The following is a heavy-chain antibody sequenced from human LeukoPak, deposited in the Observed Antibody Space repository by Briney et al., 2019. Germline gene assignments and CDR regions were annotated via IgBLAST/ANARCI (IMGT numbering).Heavy chain of an antibody. J-gene: IGHJ6*02. CDR1: GYSFTTYW. V-gene: IGHV5-51*01. Sequence: GESLKISRKGSGYSFTTYWIGWVRQMPGKGLEWMGLIYPGDSDTRYGPSFQGQVTISADKSISTAYLQWSSLKASDTAIYYCARRANYDYYYRGLDVWGQGTTVIVSS. D-gene: IGHD3-16*01. CDR2: IYPGDSDT. CDR3: ARRANYDYYYRGLDV.